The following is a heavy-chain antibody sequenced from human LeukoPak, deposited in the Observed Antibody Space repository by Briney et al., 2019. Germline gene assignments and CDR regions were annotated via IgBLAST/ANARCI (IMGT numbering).Heavy chain of an antibody. CDR1: GFTFSSYS. V-gene: IGHV3-21*01. Sequence: GGSLRLSCAASGFTFSSYSMNWVRQAPGKGLEWVSSISSSSSYIYYADSVKGRFTISRDNAKNSLYLQMNSLRAEDTAVYYCARESYYDGSGYYSPNNWGQGTLVTVSS. D-gene: IGHD3-22*01. J-gene: IGHJ4*02. CDR2: ISSSSSYI. CDR3: ARESYYDGSGYYSPNN.